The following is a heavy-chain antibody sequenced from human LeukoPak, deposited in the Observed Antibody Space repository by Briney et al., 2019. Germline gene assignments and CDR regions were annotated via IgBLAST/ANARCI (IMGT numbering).Heavy chain of an antibody. V-gene: IGHV4-59*08. Sequence: SETLSLTCTVSGGSISAYYWSWIRQPPGKGLEWIGYIYDSGSTNYNPSLKSRVTISVDTSKNQISLKLSSVTAADTAVYYCARLKASYYDFWSGYSEKXXXDYWGQGTLVTVSS. D-gene: IGHD3-3*01. CDR1: GGSISAYY. J-gene: IGHJ4*02. CDR2: IYDSGST. CDR3: ARLKASYYDFWSGYSEKXXXDY.